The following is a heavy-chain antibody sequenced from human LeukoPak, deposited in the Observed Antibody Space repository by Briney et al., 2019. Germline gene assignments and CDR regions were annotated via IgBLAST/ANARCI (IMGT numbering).Heavy chain of an antibody. V-gene: IGHV3-9*01. CDR2: ISWNSGSI. Sequence: GRSLRLSCAASGFTFDDYAMHWVRQAPGKGLEWVSGISWNSGSIGYADSVKGRFTISRDNAKNSLYLQMNSLRVEDTALYYCAKDVYYDILTGYPNWFDPWGQGTLVTVSS. CDR1: GFTFDDYA. J-gene: IGHJ5*02. D-gene: IGHD3-9*01. CDR3: AKDVYYDILTGYPNWFDP.